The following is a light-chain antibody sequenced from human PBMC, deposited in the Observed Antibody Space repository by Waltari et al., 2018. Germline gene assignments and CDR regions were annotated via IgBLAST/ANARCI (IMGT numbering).Light chain of an antibody. CDR3: QQSYSTPFT. CDR1: QSISSY. Sequence: DIQMTKSPSSLSASVRDRVTITCRASQSISSYLNWYQQKPGKAPKLLIYAASSLQSGVPSRFSGSGSGTDFTLTISSLQPEDFATYYCQQSYSTPFTFGPGTKVDIK. V-gene: IGKV1-39*01. J-gene: IGKJ3*01. CDR2: AAS.